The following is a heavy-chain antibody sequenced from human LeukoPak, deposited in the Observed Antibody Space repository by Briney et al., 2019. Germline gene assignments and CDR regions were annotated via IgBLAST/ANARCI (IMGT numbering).Heavy chain of an antibody. Sequence: GGSLTLSCAASGFTLSGYSMNWVRHPPGKWLEWVSCIITSSSYIYNADSVKGRFTISRDNAKNSMYLKRNSLRDEDTAVYYCARDGVLLWFGESRGEIYFEYWGQGTLVTVS. D-gene: IGHD3-10*01. CDR1: GFTLSGYS. CDR3: ARDGVLLWFGESRGEIYFEY. J-gene: IGHJ4*02. CDR2: IITSSSYI. V-gene: IGHV3-21*01.